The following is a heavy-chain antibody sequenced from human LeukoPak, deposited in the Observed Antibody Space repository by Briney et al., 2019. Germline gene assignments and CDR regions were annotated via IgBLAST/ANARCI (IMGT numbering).Heavy chain of an antibody. CDR2: ISAYNGNT. Sequence: ASVKVSCKASGYTFTSYGISCVRQAPGQGLEWMGWISAYNGNTNYAQKLQGRVTMTTDTSTSTAYMELRSLRSDDTAVYYCARAERELLISDYWGQGTLVTVSS. CDR1: GYTFTSYG. J-gene: IGHJ4*02. CDR3: ARAERELLISDY. V-gene: IGHV1-18*01. D-gene: IGHD1-26*01.